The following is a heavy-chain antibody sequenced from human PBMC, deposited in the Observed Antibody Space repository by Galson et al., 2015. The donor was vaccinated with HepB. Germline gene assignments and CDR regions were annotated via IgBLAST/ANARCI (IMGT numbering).Heavy chain of an antibody. Sequence: SLRLSCAASGFTFSSYGMHWVRQAPGKGLEWVAVIWYDGSNKYYADSVKGRFTISRDNSKNTLYLQMNSLRAEDTAVYYCAILGGNTAMVKGYWGQGTLVTVSS. V-gene: IGHV3-33*01. D-gene: IGHD5-18*01. CDR1: GFTFSSYG. CDR3: AILGGNTAMVKGY. J-gene: IGHJ4*02. CDR2: IWYDGSNK.